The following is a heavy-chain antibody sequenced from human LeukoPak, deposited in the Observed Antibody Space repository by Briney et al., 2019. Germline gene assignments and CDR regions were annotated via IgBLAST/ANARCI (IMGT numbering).Heavy chain of an antibody. CDR3: ARGTRGSYSSIHD. Sequence: ASVKVSCKASGYTFTSYYMHWVRQAPGQGLEWMGWINPNSGGTNYAQKFQGRVTMTRDKSISTAYMELSRLRSDDTALNYCARGTRGSYSSIHDWGQGTLVTVSS. J-gene: IGHJ4*02. D-gene: IGHD1-26*01. CDR2: INPNSGGT. CDR1: GYTFTSYY. V-gene: IGHV1-2*02.